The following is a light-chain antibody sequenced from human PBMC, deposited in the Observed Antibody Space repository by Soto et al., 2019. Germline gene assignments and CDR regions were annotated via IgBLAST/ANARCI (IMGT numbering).Light chain of an antibody. V-gene: IGLV2-11*01. J-gene: IGLJ2*01. CDR1: SGDVGGYNF. CDR2: DVS. CDR3: CSYGGSYTWV. Sequence: QSALTQPRSVSGSPGQSVTICCTGTSGDVGGYNFVSWYQQHPGKVPTLVIFDVSHRPSGVPDRFSGSKSGNTASLTISGLQAEDEADYYCCSYGGSYTWVFGGGTKLTVL.